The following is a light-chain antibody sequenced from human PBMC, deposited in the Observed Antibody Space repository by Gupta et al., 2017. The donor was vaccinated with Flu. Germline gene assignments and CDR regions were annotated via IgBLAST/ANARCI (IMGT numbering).Light chain of an antibody. CDR3: QRYGTSPLT. V-gene: IGKV3-20*01. CDR1: QSISSNY. J-gene: IGKJ4*01. CDR2: GAS. Sequence: EIVLTQSPGTLSLSPGERATLSCRASQSISSNYLAWYQQKPGQAPSLLIYGASSRATGIPDRFGGSGSGTDFTLTISSLEPDDFAVYYCQRYGTSPLTFGGGTKVEIK.